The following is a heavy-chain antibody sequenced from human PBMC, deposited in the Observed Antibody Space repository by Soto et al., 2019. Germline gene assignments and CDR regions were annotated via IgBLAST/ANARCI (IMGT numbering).Heavy chain of an antibody. V-gene: IGHV4-34*01. D-gene: IGHD7-27*01. Sequence: SETLSLTCAVYGGSFSGYYWSWIRQPPGKGLEWIGEINHSGSTNYNPSLKSRVTISVDTSKNQFSLKLSSVTAADTAVYYCARDNNWGSRAFDIWGQGTMVTVSS. J-gene: IGHJ3*02. CDR3: ARDNNWGSRAFDI. CDR1: GGSFSGYY. CDR2: INHSGST.